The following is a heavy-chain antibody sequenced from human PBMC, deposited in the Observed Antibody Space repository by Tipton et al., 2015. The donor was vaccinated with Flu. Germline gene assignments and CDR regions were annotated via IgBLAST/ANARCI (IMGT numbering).Heavy chain of an antibody. CDR3: AREWELLPYDVFNV. V-gene: IGHV4-38-2*02. Sequence: TLSLTCTISGHSISSDYYWGWIRQPPGKGLEWIGNIFHTGSTYHNPPLKSRVTISVDTSKSQFSLRLSSVTAADTAVYFCAREWELLPYDVFNVWGQGTVVTVSS. CDR2: IFHTGST. D-gene: IGHD1-26*01. CDR1: GHSISSDYY. J-gene: IGHJ3*01.